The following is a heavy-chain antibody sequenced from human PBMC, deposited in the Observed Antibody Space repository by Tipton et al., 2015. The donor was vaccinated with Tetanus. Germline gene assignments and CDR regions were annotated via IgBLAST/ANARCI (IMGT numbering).Heavy chain of an antibody. CDR2: ISSSSSYI. CDR1: GFTFSSYS. Sequence: SLRLSCAASGFTFSSYSMNWVRQAPGKGLEWVSFISSSSSYIYYADSVKGRFTISRDNAKNSLYLQMNSLRAEDTAVYYCARSGYSYGYGGGYYYYYGMDVWGQGTTVTVSS. D-gene: IGHD5-18*01. J-gene: IGHJ6*02. CDR3: ARSGYSYGYGGGYYYYYGMDV. V-gene: IGHV3-21*01.